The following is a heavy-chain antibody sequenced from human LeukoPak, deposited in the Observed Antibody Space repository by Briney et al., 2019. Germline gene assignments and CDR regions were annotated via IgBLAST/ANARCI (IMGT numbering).Heavy chain of an antibody. V-gene: IGHV1-8*03. CDR2: MNPNSGNT. CDR3: ARGLGLSSSNLGVVIIDY. J-gene: IGHJ4*02. Sequence: ASVKVSCNASGYTFTSYDINWVRQATGQGLEWIGWMNPNSGNTGYAQKFQGRVTITRNTSISTAYMELSSLRSEDTAVYYCARGLGLSSSNLGVVIIDYWGQGTLVTVSS. D-gene: IGHD3-3*01. CDR1: GYTFTSYD.